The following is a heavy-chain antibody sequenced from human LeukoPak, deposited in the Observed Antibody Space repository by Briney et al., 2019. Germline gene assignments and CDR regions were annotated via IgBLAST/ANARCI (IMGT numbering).Heavy chain of an antibody. V-gene: IGHV4-4*07. CDR3: ARDRYYYGSGSYYFDY. CDR1: GVSISSYY. D-gene: IGHD3-10*01. Sequence: SETLSLTCTVSGVSISSYYWSWIRQPAGKGLEWIGRIHTSGSTNYSPSLKSRVTMSVDTSKNQFSLKLSSVTAADTAVYYCARDRYYYGSGSYYFDYWGQGTLSPSPQ. J-gene: IGHJ4*02. CDR2: IHTSGST.